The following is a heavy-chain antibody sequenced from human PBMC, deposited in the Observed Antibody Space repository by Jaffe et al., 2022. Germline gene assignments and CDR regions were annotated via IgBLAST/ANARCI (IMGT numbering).Heavy chain of an antibody. CDR1: GGSISSSSYY. Sequence: QLQLQESGPGLVKPSETLSLTCTVSGGSISSSSYYWGWIRQPPGKGLEWIGSIYYSGSTYYNPSLKSRVTISVDTSKNQFSLKLSSVTAADTAVYYCARMGRSGAWSMDVWGKGTTVTVSS. CDR2: IYYSGST. J-gene: IGHJ6*03. D-gene: IGHD6-25*01. CDR3: ARMGRSGAWSMDV. V-gene: IGHV4-39*01.